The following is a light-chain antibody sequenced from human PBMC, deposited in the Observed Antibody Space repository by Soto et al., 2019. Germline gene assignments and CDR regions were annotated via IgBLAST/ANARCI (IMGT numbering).Light chain of an antibody. CDR1: QTISTY. J-gene: IGKJ1*01. V-gene: IGKV1-39*01. CDR2: DAS. Sequence: DIQMTQSPSSLSASVGDRVTITCRASQTISTYLNWYQQKPGKAPRLLIYDASSLLSGVPSRFSGSGSGTDFTLTIASLQPEDFSVYYCQQYGSSPRWTLGQGTKV. CDR3: QQYGSSPRWT.